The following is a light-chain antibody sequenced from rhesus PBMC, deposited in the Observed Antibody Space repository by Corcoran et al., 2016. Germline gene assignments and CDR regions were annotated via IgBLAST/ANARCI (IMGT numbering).Light chain of an antibody. CDR2: AAS. CDR1: QGISNI. V-gene: IGKV1-25*02. Sequence: DIQMTQSPSSLSASAGDTVTITCQASQGISNILAWYQQKPGKVPNLLIYAASTLQSGVPSRFSGSGSGTDFTLPISSLQPEDFATYSCQHCFGILFTFGPGAKLDLK. J-gene: IGKJ3*01. CDR3: QHCFGILFT.